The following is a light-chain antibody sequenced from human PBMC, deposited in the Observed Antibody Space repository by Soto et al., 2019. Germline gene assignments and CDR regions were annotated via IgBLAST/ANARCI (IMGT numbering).Light chain of an antibody. CDR3: QQYGSSGT. CDR2: GAS. J-gene: IGKJ1*01. CDR1: QSVSSSY. Sequence: ETVLTQSPGTLSLSHGERATLSCRASQSVSSSYLAWYQQKPGQAPRLLIYGASNRATGIPDRFSGSGSGTDFTLTISRLEPEDFAVYYCQQYGSSGTFGQGTRWIS. V-gene: IGKV3-20*01.